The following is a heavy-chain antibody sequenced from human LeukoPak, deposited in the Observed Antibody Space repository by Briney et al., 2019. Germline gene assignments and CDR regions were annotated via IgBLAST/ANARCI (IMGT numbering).Heavy chain of an antibody. CDR1: GFSVSGYW. CDR3: AREWQGGIAAAGTRIEGDY. V-gene: IGHV3-7*01. CDR2: IKQDGSEK. D-gene: IGHD6-13*01. Sequence: GGSLRLSCAVSGFSVSGYWMTWVRQAPGKGLEWVANIKQDGSEKNYVDSVKGRFTISRDNAENSLFLQMNSLRVEDTAVYYCAREWQGGIAAAGTRIEGDYWGQGTLVAISS. J-gene: IGHJ4*02.